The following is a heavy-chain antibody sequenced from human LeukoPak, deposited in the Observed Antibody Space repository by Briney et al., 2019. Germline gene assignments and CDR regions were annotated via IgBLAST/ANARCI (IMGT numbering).Heavy chain of an antibody. J-gene: IGHJ6*03. Sequence: PSETLSLTCIVSRGSIRSGDYYWSWIRQPPGKGLEWVGYIYYSGSTNYNPSLKSRVTISVDTSKNQFSLKLSSVTAADTAVYYCARDRSGSNGRYYYYYMDVWGKGTTVTVSS. D-gene: IGHD3-10*01. CDR3: ARDRSGSNGRYYYYYMDV. CDR2: IYYSGST. CDR1: RGSIRSGDYY. V-gene: IGHV4-61*08.